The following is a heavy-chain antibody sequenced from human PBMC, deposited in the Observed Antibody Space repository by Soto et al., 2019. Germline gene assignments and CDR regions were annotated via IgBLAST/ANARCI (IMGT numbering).Heavy chain of an antibody. CDR1: RYTFTSYA. D-gene: IGHD6-13*01. CDR2: ITADNGST. CDR3: SRDLAGMSPGPVDFDY. Sequence: GASGKVSCKCPRYTFTSYALHSVRESTGQRLECIGWITADNGSTNYSQKVEGRVTMTTDTSTSTAYMELRSLRSDDTAVYYCSRDLAGMSPGPVDFDYWGQGTLVTVSS. V-gene: IGHV1-3*01. J-gene: IGHJ4*02.